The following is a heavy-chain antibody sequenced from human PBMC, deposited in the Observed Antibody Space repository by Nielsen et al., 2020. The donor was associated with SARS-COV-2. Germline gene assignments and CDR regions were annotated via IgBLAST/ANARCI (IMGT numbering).Heavy chain of an antibody. D-gene: IGHD3-10*01. CDR1: GFTFSDYY. V-gene: IGHV3-11*05. CDR2: ISSSSYT. CDR3: ARGGYYGSGIDY. J-gene: IGHJ4*02. Sequence: GESLKISCAASGFTFSDYYMSWIRQAPGKGLEWVSYISSSSYTNYADSVKGRFTISRDNAKNSLYLQMNSLRAEDTAVYYCARGGYYGSGIDYWGQGTLVTVSS.